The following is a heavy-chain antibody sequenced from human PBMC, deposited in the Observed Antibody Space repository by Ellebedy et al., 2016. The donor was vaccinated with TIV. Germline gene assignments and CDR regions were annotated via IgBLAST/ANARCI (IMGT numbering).Heavy chain of an antibody. D-gene: IGHD5-18*01. CDR3: ARDSGYSYRSVMGY. CDR2: ISAYNGNT. CDR1: GYTFTSYG. Sequence: AASVKVSCKASGYTFTSYGISWARQAPGQGLEWMGWISAYNGNTNYAQKLQGRVTMTTDTSTSTAYMELRSLRSDDTAVYYCARDSGYSYRSVMGYWGQGTLVTVSS. J-gene: IGHJ4*02. V-gene: IGHV1-18*01.